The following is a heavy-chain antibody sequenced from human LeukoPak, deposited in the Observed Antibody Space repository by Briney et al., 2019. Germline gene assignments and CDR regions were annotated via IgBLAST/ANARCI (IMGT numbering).Heavy chain of an antibody. Sequence: GESLKISCKASGYSFSNYWIGWVRQMPGKGLEWMGIIYPGDSDTRYSPSFQGQVTISADKSISTAYLQWSSLKASDTAMYYCASMVVAATNDAFDIWGQGTMVTVSS. CDR3: ASMVVAATNDAFDI. V-gene: IGHV5-51*01. D-gene: IGHD2-15*01. CDR1: GYSFSNYW. CDR2: IYPGDSDT. J-gene: IGHJ3*02.